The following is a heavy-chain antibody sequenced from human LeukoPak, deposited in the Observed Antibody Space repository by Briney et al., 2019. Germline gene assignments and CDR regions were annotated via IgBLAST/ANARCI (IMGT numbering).Heavy chain of an antibody. CDR2: ISWNSGSI. D-gene: IGHD2-2*01. Sequence: PGGSLRLSCAASGFTFDDYAMHGVRQAPGKGLEWVSGISWNSGSIGYADSVKGRFTISRDNSKNTLYLQMNSLRAEDTAVYYCAKDRVVVPAAMSWFDPWGQGTLVTVSS. CDR3: AKDRVVVPAAMSWFDP. CDR1: GFTFDDYA. J-gene: IGHJ5*02. V-gene: IGHV3-9*01.